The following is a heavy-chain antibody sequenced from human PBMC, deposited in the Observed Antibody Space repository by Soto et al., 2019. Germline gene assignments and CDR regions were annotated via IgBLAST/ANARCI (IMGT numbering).Heavy chain of an antibody. CDR3: ARDPDPIEAAGNYFDY. CDR1: GFTLNTYS. V-gene: IGHV3-30*10. J-gene: IGHJ4*02. D-gene: IGHD6-13*01. Sequence: QVQLVESGGGVVQPGKSLRLSCSVSGFTLNTYSMHWVRQAPGKGLEWVAVVSFDGVNKHYRDSVKGRFTISRDIAKNMLYLQMTRLRLEDTALYYWARDPDPIEAAGNYFDYWGQGTLVTVSS. CDR2: VSFDGVNK.